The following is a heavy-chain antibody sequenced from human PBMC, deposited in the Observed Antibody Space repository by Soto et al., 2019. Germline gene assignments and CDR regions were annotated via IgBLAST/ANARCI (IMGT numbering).Heavy chain of an antibody. D-gene: IGHD3-3*01. CDR3: ARDMDFWSGVIAFDI. J-gene: IGHJ3*02. V-gene: IGHV3-7*01. CDR1: GFTFSSYW. Sequence: EVQLVESGGGLVQPGGSLRLSCAASGFTFSSYWMSWVRQAPGKGLEWVANIKQDGSEKYYVDSVKGRFTISRDNAKNSLYLQMNSLRAEDTAVYYCARDMDFWSGVIAFDIWGQGTMVTVSS. CDR2: IKQDGSEK.